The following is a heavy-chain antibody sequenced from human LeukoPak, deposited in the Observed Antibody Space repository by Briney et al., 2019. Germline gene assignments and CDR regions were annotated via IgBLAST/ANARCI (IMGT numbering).Heavy chain of an antibody. CDR2: ISSSSSYM. CDR3: ARDGWEGLVTAYYYYYGMDV. V-gene: IGHV3-21*01. CDR1: GFTFSDYS. Sequence: PGGSLRLSCAASGFTFSDYSMNWVRQAPGKGLEWVSSISSSSSYMKYAESVRGRFTISRDNAKNSLYLQMNSLRAEDTAVYYCARDGWEGLVTAYYYYYGMDVWGQGTTVTVSS. J-gene: IGHJ6*02. D-gene: IGHD1-26*01.